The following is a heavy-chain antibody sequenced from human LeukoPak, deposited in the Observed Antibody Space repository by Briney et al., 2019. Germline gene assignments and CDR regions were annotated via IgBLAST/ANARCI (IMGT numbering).Heavy chain of an antibody. J-gene: IGHJ4*02. CDR1: GGSFSGYY. CDR2: INHSGST. D-gene: IGHD4-17*01. V-gene: IGHV4-34*01. Sequence: PSETLSLSCAVYGGSFSGYYWSWIRQPPGTGLEWIGEINHSGSTNYNPSLKSRVTISVDTSKNQFSLKLNSVTAADTAVYYCASHGGGDYYFDYWGQGTLVTVSS. CDR3: ASHGGGDYYFDY.